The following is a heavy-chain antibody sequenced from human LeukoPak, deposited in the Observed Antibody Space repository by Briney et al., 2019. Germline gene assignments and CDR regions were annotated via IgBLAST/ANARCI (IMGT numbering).Heavy chain of an antibody. V-gene: IGHV1-8*01. D-gene: IGHD3-22*01. CDR1: GYTFTSYD. CDR2: MNPNSGNT. CDR3: ARGFGGSSGSSDYYGMDV. J-gene: IGHJ6*02. Sequence: VASVKVSCKASGYTFTSYDINWVRQATGQGLEWMGWMNPNSGNTGYAQKFQGRVTMTRNTSISTAYMELSSLRSEDTAVYYCARGFGGSSGSSDYYGMDVWGQGTTVIVSS.